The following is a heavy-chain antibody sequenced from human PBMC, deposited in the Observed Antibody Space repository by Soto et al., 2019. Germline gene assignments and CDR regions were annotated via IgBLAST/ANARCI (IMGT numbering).Heavy chain of an antibody. CDR3: ATEVDIVVVPAATTYFDY. J-gene: IGHJ4*02. CDR1: GFTFTNYG. D-gene: IGHD2-2*03. V-gene: IGHV3-33*08. CDR2: IWYDGSNK. Sequence: GGSLRLSCAASGFTFTNYGMHWVRQAPGKGLEWVAVIWYDGSNKYYADSVKGRFTISRDNSKNTLYLQMNSLRAEDTAVYYCATEVDIVVVPAATTYFDYWGQGTLVTVSS.